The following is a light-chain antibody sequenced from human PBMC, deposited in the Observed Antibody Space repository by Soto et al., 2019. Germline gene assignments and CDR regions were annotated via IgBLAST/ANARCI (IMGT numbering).Light chain of an antibody. CDR2: DAS. Sequence: DIQMTQSPSTLTASVGDRVTITCRASQSISSWLAWYQQKPGKAPKPLIYDASSLESGVPSRFSGSGSGTEFTLTISSLQPDDFATYYCQQYNSYSQTFGQGTKWISN. CDR3: QQYNSYSQT. V-gene: IGKV1-5*01. CDR1: QSISSW. J-gene: IGKJ1*01.